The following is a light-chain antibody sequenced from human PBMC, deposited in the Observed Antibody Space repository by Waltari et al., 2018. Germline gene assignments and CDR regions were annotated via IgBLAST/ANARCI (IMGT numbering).Light chain of an antibody. J-gene: IGKJ1*01. CDR1: QSVSSW. V-gene: IGKV1-5*01. Sequence: DIQMTQSPSTLSASVGYRVTITCRASQSVSSWLAWYQQKPGKAPKLLIYDGSTLASGVPSRFSGSGSGTQFTLTISSLQPEDFATYFCQEYSTFSWTFGQGTKVEI. CDR3: QEYSTFSWT. CDR2: DGS.